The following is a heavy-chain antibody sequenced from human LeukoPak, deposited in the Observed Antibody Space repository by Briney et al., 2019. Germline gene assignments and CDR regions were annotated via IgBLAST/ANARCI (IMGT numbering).Heavy chain of an antibody. D-gene: IGHD3-16*01. CDR2: IKEDGSTK. V-gene: IGHV3-7*01. J-gene: IGHJ2*01. CDR3: ARDVLTNYDYVWGSFYWYFDL. CDR1: GFTFSSYW. Sequence: GGSLRLSCGVSGFTFSSYWMSWVRQAPGKGLEWVANIKEDGSTKYYVDSVKGRFTISRDNAKNSLYLQMNSLRAEDTAMYYCARDVLTNYDYVWGSFYWYFDLWGRGTLVTVSS.